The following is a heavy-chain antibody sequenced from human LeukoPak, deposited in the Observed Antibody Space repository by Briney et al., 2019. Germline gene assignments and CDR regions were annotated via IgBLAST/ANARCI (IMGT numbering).Heavy chain of an antibody. J-gene: IGHJ4*02. CDR1: GFTFSSYA. CDR3: VKETSWNYGPGDY. D-gene: IGHD1-7*01. CDR2: ISGSGGST. V-gene: IGHV3-23*01. Sequence: GSLRLSCAASGFTFSSYAMSWVRQAPGKGLEGVSAISGSGGSTYYADSVKGRFTISRDNSKNTLYLQMNSLRAEDTAVYYCVKETSWNYGPGDYWGQGTPVTVSS.